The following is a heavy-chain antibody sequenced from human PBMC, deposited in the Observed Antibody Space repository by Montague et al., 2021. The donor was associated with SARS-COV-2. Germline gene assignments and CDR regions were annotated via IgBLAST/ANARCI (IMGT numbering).Heavy chain of an antibody. Sequence: SLRLSCAASGFTVSSNYMSWVRQAPGKGLEWVLVIYSGGSTYYADSVKGRFTISRHNSKNTLYLQMNSLRAEDTAVYYCARDLTYGSGRSYYYGMDVWGQGTTVAVSS. V-gene: IGHV3-53*04. CDR2: IYSGGST. J-gene: IGHJ6*02. CDR3: ARDLTYGSGRSYYYGMDV. CDR1: GFTVSSNY. D-gene: IGHD3-10*01.